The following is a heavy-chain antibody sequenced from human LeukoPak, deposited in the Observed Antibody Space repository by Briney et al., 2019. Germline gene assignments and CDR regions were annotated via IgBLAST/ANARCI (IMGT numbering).Heavy chain of an antibody. V-gene: IGHV3-30*18. CDR2: ISYNGSNK. J-gene: IGHJ3*02. CDR1: GFTFSSYG. CDR3: AKDFAFWASTLLDTSDI. D-gene: IGHD2/OR15-2a*01. Sequence: GGSLRLSCAASGFTFSSYGMNWVRQAPGKGLEWMAVISYNGSNKYYADSVKGRFTISSDNSKNTLYLQMNSLRAEDTAVYYCAKDFAFWASTLLDTSDIWGQGTMVTVSS.